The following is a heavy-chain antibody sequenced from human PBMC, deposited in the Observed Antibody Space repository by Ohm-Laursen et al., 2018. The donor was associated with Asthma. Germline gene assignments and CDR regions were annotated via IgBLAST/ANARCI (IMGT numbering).Heavy chain of an antibody. V-gene: IGHV3-30-3*01. CDR3: ARDVMEWYLPAFDF. CDR1: GFTFRSYA. Sequence: SLKLSCAASGFTFRSYAMHWVRQAPGKGLEWVAVGGSYYDGGLKYYADSVNGRFTVSRDDSKNTLYLQMNSLRPDDTAVYYCARDVMEWYLPAFDFWGQGTLVTVSS. CDR2: GGSYYDGGLK. D-gene: IGHD3-3*01. J-gene: IGHJ4*02.